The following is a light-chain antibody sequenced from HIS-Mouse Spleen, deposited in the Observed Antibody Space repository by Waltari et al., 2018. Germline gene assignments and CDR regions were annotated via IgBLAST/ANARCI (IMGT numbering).Light chain of an antibody. CDR1: SGSVPTTSH. CDR3: VLYMGSGIWV. Sequence: QTVVTQEPSFSVSPGGTVTPTFCFSSGSVPTTSHPTWYQPTPGQAPRTLIYSTNTRSSGVPDRFSGSILGNKAALTITGAQADDESDYYCVLYMGSGIWVFGGGTKLTVL. CDR2: STN. V-gene: IGLV8-61*01. J-gene: IGLJ3*02.